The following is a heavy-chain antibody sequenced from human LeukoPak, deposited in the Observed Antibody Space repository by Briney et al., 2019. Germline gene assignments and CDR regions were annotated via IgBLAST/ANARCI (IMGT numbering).Heavy chain of an antibody. D-gene: IGHD5-24*01. Sequence: SGGSLRLSCAGSGFNFSSYSMSWVRQAPWKGLEFVSSISSSSSFIYYADSVKGRFTISRDNAKKSLSLQMNSLRAEDTAVYYCAKDGEMATIIHYFDYWGQGTLVTVSS. J-gene: IGHJ4*02. CDR2: ISSSSSFI. CDR3: AKDGEMATIIHYFDY. V-gene: IGHV3-21*04. CDR1: GFNFSSYS.